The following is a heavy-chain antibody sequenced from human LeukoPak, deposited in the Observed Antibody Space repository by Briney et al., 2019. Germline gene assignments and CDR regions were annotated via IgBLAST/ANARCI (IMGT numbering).Heavy chain of an antibody. J-gene: IGHJ4*02. CDR3: ARVMRFQRNLPSVGLVLKY. CDR1: GYSFTGFY. Sequence: GASVRVSCKASGYSFTGFYIHWVRQAPGQGLEWVGWINPNTGDTQFARKFQGRVTMTRDTSIRTAYMELSRLRSDDTAVYYCARVMRFQRNLPSVGLVLKYWGQGTLVTVYS. CDR2: INPNTGDT. V-gene: IGHV1-2*02. D-gene: IGHD2-21*01.